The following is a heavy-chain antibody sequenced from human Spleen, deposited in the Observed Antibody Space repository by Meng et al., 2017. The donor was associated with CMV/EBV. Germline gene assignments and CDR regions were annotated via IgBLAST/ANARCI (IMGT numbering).Heavy chain of an antibody. J-gene: IGHJ4*01. CDR1: GFNIGGYY. V-gene: IGHV1-2*02. CDR3: AREPYHGNSGDFFDS. Sequence: ASVKVSCKASGFNIGGYYMHWVRQAPGQGLEWMGWINPNSGATNYAQRFQGRVTMTSDTSISTAYMELHSLRFDDTAVYYCAREPYHGNSGDFFDSWGLGTLVTVSS. D-gene: IGHD4-23*01. CDR2: INPNSGAT.